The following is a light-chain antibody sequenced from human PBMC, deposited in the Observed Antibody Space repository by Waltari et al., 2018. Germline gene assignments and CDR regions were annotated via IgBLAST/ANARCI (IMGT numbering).Light chain of an antibody. CDR3: QVWDSSRAHVL. V-gene: IGLV3-21*02. CDR1: DIGYKS. CDR2: NDS. J-gene: IGLJ3*02. Sequence: SYVLTQAPSVSVAPGQTASITCGGSDIGYKSVPWYQQKPGHAPVLVVYNDSDRPSGIPERFSGSNSGDTATLTISRVEAGDEADYYCQVWDSSRAHVLFGGGTKVTVL.